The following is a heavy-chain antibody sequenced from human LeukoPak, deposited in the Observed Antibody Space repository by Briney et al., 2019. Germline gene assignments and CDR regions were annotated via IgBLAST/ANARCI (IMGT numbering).Heavy chain of an antibody. Sequence: SVKVSCKASGGTFSSYAISWVRQAPGQGLEWMGRIIPIFGTANYAQKFQGRVTITTDESTSTAYTELSSLRSEDTAVYYCARDLYSSGWYDAFDIWGQGTMVTVSS. V-gene: IGHV1-69*05. J-gene: IGHJ3*02. D-gene: IGHD6-19*01. CDR1: GGTFSSYA. CDR2: IIPIFGTA. CDR3: ARDLYSSGWYDAFDI.